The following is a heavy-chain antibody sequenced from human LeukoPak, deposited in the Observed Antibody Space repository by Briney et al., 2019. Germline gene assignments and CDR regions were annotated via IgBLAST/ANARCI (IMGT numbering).Heavy chain of an antibody. Sequence: KPSETLSVTCTVSGGSISSYYWSWIRQPAGKGLEWIGRIYTSGSINYNPSLKSRVTISVDQSKNQFSLKLSSVTAADTAVYYCARSRLITIFGVVNPTGDAFDIWGQGTMVTVSS. CDR1: GGSISSYY. D-gene: IGHD3-3*01. J-gene: IGHJ3*02. CDR2: IYTSGSI. CDR3: ARSRLITIFGVVNPTGDAFDI. V-gene: IGHV4-4*07.